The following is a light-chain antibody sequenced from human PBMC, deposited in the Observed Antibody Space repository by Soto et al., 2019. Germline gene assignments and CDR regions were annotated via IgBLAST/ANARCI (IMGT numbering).Light chain of an antibody. V-gene: IGKV1-5*03. CDR2: KAS. J-gene: IGKJ4*01. Sequence: DLQMTQSPSTVSASAGDRVTITCRASQSISTSLAWYQQKPGKAPNVLIYKASSLQTGVPSRFSGSGSGTEFTLTISSLQPDDFATYYCQQYKSYPVTFGGGTKVEIK. CDR1: QSISTS. CDR3: QQYKSYPVT.